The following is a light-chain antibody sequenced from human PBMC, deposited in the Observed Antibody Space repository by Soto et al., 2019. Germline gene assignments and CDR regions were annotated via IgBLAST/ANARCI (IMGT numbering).Light chain of an antibody. Sequence: QSVLTQPASLSGSPGQSITISCTGTSSDVGTYNLVSWYQQHPGKAPKLMIYEGSKRPSGVSNRFSGSKSGNTASLTISGLQAEDEADYYCCSYAGSSTSVFGTGTKVTVL. V-gene: IGLV2-23*01. CDR2: EGS. CDR3: CSYAGSSTSV. J-gene: IGLJ1*01. CDR1: SSDVGTYNL.